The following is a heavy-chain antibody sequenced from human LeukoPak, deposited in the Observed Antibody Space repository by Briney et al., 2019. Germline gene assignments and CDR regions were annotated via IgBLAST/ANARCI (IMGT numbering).Heavy chain of an antibody. Sequence: ASVKVSCKXSGYTFTGYYIHWVRQAPGQGLECVGWINPNSGGTNYAQKFQGRVTMTRDTSISTAYMELSRLRSGDTAVYYCARGGSGSYFSWLDPWGQGTLVTVSS. CDR1: GYTFTGYY. V-gene: IGHV1-2*02. J-gene: IGHJ5*02. CDR2: INPNSGGT. CDR3: ARGGSGSYFSWLDP. D-gene: IGHD3-10*01.